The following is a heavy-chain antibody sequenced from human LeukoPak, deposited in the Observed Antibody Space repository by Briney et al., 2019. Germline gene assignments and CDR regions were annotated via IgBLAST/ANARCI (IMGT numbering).Heavy chain of an antibody. J-gene: IGHJ4*02. CDR2: INPNSGGT. D-gene: IGHD5-18*01. CDR3: ARVGTVDTAMVTLFGDLYYFDY. V-gene: IGHV1-2*02. CDR1: GYTFTGYY. Sequence: ASVKVSCKASGYTFTGYYMHWVRQAPGQGLEWMGWINPNSGGTNYAQKFQGRVTMTRDTSISTACMELSRLRSDDTAVYYCARVGTVDTAMVTLFGDLYYFDYWGQGTLVTVSS.